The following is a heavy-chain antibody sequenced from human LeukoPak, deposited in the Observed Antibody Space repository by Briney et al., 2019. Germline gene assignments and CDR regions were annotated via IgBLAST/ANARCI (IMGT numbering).Heavy chain of an antibody. J-gene: IGHJ3*02. CDR3: ARGLRGYCSDASCSDAFDI. Sequence: ASVKVSCKASGYTFTNYYIHWVRQAPGQGLEWMGIINPSGGSTSYTHKFQGRVIITRDTSTSTVYMELSSLRSEDTAVYYCARGLRGYCSDASCSDAFDIWGQGTMVTVSS. CDR2: INPSGGST. CDR1: GYTFTNYY. D-gene: IGHD2-15*01. V-gene: IGHV1-46*01.